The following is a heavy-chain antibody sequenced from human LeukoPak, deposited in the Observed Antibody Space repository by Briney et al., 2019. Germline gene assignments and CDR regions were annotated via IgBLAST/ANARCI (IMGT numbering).Heavy chain of an antibody. CDR1: GFTFSSYA. CDR3: AKDSGSGSYYDFDY. Sequence: GGSLRLSCAASGFTFSSYAMSWVRQAPGKGREWVSAISGSGGSTYYADSVKGRFTISRDNSKNTLYLQMNSLRAEDTAVYYCAKDSGSGSYYDFDYWGQGTLVTVSS. J-gene: IGHJ4*02. CDR2: ISGSGGST. V-gene: IGHV3-23*01. D-gene: IGHD1-26*01.